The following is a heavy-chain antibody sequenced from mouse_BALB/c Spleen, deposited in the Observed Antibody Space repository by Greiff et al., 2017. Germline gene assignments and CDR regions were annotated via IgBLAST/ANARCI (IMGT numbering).Heavy chain of an antibody. J-gene: IGHJ3*01. CDR2: ISSGGSYT. D-gene: IGHD1-1*01. Sequence: EVKLMESGGDLVKPGGSLKLSCAASGFTFSSYGMSWVRQTPDKRLEWVATISSGGSYTYYPDSVKGRFTISRDNAKNTLYLQMSSLKSEDTAMYYCARPYYDGSSSAWFAYWGQGTLVTVSA. CDR1: GFTFSSYG. V-gene: IGHV5-6*01. CDR3: ARPYYDGSSSAWFAY.